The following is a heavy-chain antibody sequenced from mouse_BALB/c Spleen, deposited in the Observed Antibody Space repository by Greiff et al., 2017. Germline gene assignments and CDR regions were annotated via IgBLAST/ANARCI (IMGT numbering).Heavy chain of an antibody. Sequence: QVQLQQPGAELVKPGASVKLSCKASGYTFTSYWMHWVKQRPGQGLEWIGEINPSNGRTNYNEKFKSKATLTVDKSSSTAYMQLSSLTSEDSAVYYCARGDGNHPCDYWGQGTTLTVSS. J-gene: IGHJ2*01. CDR3: ARGDGNHPCDY. CDR2: INPSNGRT. D-gene: IGHD2-1*01. CDR1: GYTFTSYW. V-gene: IGHV1S81*02.